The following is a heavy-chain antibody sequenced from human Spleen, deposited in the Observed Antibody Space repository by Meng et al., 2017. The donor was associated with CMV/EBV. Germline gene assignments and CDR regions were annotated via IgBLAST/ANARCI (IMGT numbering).Heavy chain of an antibody. D-gene: IGHD5-12*01. Sequence: CAVYGASFSGYYWRWIRQPPGKGLEWIGEINHSGSTNYNPSLKSRVTISVDTSKNQFSLKLSSVTAADTAVYYCARREWLRSNYFDYWGQGTLVTVSS. CDR2: INHSGST. J-gene: IGHJ4*02. CDR3: ARREWLRSNYFDY. CDR1: GASFSGYY. V-gene: IGHV4-34*01.